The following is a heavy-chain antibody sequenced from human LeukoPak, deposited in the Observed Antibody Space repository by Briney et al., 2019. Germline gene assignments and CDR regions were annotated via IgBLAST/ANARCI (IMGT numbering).Heavy chain of an antibody. J-gene: IGHJ1*01. D-gene: IGHD3-16*02. CDR2: IIPILGIA. Sequence: SVKVSCKASGGTFSSYAISWVRQAPGQGLEWMGRIIPILGIANYAQKFQGRVTITADKSTSTAYMELSSLRSEDTAVYYCARDPPSRITFGGVIATDFQHWGQGTLATVSS. CDR1: GGTFSSYA. V-gene: IGHV1-69*04. CDR3: ARDPPSRITFGGVIATDFQH.